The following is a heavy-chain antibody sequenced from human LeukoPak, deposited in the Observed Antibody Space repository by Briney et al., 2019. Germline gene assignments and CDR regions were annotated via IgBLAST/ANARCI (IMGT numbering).Heavy chain of an antibody. CDR1: GYTFTSYG. D-gene: IGHD3-10*01. V-gene: IGHV1-18*01. CDR3: ASGMVRGNYYYGMDA. Sequence: ASVKVSCKASGYTFTSYGISWVRQAPGQGLEWMGWISAYNGNTNYAQKLQGRVTMTTDTSTSTAYMELRSLRSDDTAVYYCASGMVRGNYYYGMDAWAQGTTVTVSS. CDR2: ISAYNGNT. J-gene: IGHJ6*02.